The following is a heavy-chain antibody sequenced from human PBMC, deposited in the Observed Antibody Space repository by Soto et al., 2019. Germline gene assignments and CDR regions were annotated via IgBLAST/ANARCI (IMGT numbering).Heavy chain of an antibody. Sequence: ASVKVSCKTSGYSFTSYAIHWVRQAPGQGLEWLGWISAYDGNTNYAQILQGRVSMTTDTSTNTAYMEVRSLRSDDTAVYYCARGGYYDSSGSRNYYYYGMNVWGQGTTVTVSS. J-gene: IGHJ6*02. CDR3: ARGGYYDSSGSRNYYYYGMNV. CDR2: ISAYDGNT. CDR1: GYSFTSYA. D-gene: IGHD3-22*01. V-gene: IGHV1-18*01.